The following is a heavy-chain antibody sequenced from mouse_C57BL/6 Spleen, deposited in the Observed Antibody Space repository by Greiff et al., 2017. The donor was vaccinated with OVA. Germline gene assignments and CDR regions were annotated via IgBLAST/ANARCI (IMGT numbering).Heavy chain of an antibody. J-gene: IGHJ3*01. D-gene: IGHD2-3*01. V-gene: IGHV1-82*01. Sequence: VKLVESGPELVKPGASVKISCKASGYAFSSSWMNWVKQRPGKGLEWIGRIYPGDGDTNYNGKFKGKATLTADKSSSTAYMQLSSLTSEDSAVYCCARTGLLQAWFAYWGQGTLVTVSA. CDR1: GYAFSSSW. CDR3: ARTGLLQAWFAY. CDR2: IYPGDGDT.